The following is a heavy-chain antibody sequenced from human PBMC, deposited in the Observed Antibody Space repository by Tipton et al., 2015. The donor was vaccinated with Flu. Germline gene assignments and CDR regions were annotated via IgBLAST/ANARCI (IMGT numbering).Heavy chain of an antibody. D-gene: IGHD6-19*01. CDR2: IRPSGGNT. CDR1: GYTFSDYY. CDR3: ARDRVEGYDSGWFSWDAFDI. J-gene: IGHJ3*02. V-gene: IGHV1-46*01. Sequence: QVQLVQSGAEVKKPGASVKVSCKASGYTFSDYYIHWVRQAPGQGLEWMGLIRPSGGNTFYTQKFQGRVTMTRDTSTGTVYMEMSSLKSDDTAMYYCARDRVEGYDSGWFSWDAFDIWGQGTKVTVSS.